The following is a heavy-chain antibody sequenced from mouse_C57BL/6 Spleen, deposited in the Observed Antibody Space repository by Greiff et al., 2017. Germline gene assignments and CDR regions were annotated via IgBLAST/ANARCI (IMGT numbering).Heavy chain of an antibody. Sequence: VQLQQPGAELVKPGASVKMSCKASGYTFTSYWITWVKQRPGQGLEWIGDIYPGSGSTNYNEKFKSKATLTVDTSSSTAYMQLSSLTSEDSAVYYCARITTVVSYFDYWGQGTTLTVSS. CDR1: GYTFTSYW. CDR3: ARITTVVSYFDY. D-gene: IGHD1-1*01. CDR2: IYPGSGST. J-gene: IGHJ2*01. V-gene: IGHV1-55*01.